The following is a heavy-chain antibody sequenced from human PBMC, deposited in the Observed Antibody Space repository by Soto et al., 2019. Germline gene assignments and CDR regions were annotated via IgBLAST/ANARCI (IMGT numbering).Heavy chain of an antibody. Sequence: GGSLRRAWVASGIEFSNYAMSWVRQAPGKGLEWVSISSASGRSRYHADSVKGRFTISRDNSKNTLYLHMTNLRAEDTAVYYCAKDGNWLDVYFDVWGQGTPVTVSS. CDR2: SSASGRSR. CDR3: AKDGNWLDVYFDV. CDR1: GIEFSNYA. V-gene: IGHV3-23*01. J-gene: IGHJ4*02. D-gene: IGHD6-19*01.